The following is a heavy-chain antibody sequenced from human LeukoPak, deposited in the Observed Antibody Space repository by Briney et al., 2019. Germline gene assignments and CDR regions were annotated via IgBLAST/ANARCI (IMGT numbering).Heavy chain of an antibody. D-gene: IGHD6-13*01. Sequence: GGSLRLSCVVSGIPFSDYYMDWIRQAPGKGLEWISYISSSSSYTDYADSVKGRFTISRDNAKSALYLQMNSLRLEDTAVYYCAAGTAADFWGQGTLVTVSS. V-gene: IGHV3-11*03. CDR2: ISSSSSYT. CDR3: AAGTAADF. CDR1: GIPFSDYY. J-gene: IGHJ4*02.